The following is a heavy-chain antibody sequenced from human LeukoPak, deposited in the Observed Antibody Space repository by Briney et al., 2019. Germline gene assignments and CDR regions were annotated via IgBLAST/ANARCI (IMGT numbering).Heavy chain of an antibody. CDR3: AKEDVWGTHYFDH. V-gene: IGHV3-33*06. CDR2: IWYDGSNK. D-gene: IGHD3-16*01. J-gene: IGHJ4*02. CDR1: GFTFSSYG. Sequence: GGSLRLSCAASGFTFSSYGMHWVRQAPGKGLEWVAVIWYDGSNKYYADSVKGRFTIPRDNSKNMLYLQMHSLRGEDTAVYYCAKEDVWGTHYFDHWGQGTLVTVSS.